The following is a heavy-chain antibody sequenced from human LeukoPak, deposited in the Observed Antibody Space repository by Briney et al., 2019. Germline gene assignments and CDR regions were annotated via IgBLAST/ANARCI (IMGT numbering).Heavy chain of an antibody. CDR2: ISSDASIT. V-gene: IGHV3-74*01. Sequence: GGSLRLSCAASGFTFSTYAMSWVRQAPGKGLVWVSRISSDASITSYADPVKGRFTISRDNAKNTLYLQMNSLRAEDTALYYCATSARTYIGSSLDYWGQGTLVTVSS. CDR1: GFTFSTYA. D-gene: IGHD2-15*01. CDR3: ATSARTYIGSSLDY. J-gene: IGHJ4*02.